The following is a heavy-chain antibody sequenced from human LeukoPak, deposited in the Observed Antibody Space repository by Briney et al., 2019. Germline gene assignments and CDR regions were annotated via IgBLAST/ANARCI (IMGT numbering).Heavy chain of an antibody. Sequence: SETLSLTCTVSGGSISSYYWSWIRQPPGEGLEWIGYIYYSGSTNYNPSLKSRVTISVDTSKNQFSLKLSSVTAADTAVYYCARDEYSSSWYQHWGQGTLVTVSS. CDR1: GGSISSYY. CDR3: ARDEYSSSWYQH. J-gene: IGHJ4*02. CDR2: IYYSGST. V-gene: IGHV4-59*01. D-gene: IGHD6-13*01.